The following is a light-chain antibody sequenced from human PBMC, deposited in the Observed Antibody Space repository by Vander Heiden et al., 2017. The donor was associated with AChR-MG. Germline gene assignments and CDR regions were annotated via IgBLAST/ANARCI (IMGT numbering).Light chain of an antibody. CDR1: SGSIASNY. CDR2: EDN. V-gene: IGLV6-57*02. J-gene: IGLJ3*02. Sequence: NFMLTQPHPVSESPGKTVTISCTGSSGSIASNYVQWYQQRPGSAPTTVIYEDNQRPTGVPDRFSGSSDSSSNSSSLTISGLKTEDEADYYCQSYDSSNHWVFGGGTKLTVL. CDR3: QSYDSSNHWV.